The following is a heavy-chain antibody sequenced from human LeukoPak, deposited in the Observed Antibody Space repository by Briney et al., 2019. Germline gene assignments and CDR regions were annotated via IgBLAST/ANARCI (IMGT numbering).Heavy chain of an antibody. J-gene: IGHJ4*02. CDR3: ARDSGYSYGSDY. CDR2: IYSGGST. V-gene: IGHV3-66*01. D-gene: IGHD5-18*01. Sequence: GGSLRLSCAASGFTVSSNYMSWVRQAPGKGLEWVSVIYSGGSTYYADSVKGRFTISRDNSKNTLYLQMNSLRAEDTAVYYCARDSGYSYGSDYWGQGTLVTVSS. CDR1: GFTVSSNY.